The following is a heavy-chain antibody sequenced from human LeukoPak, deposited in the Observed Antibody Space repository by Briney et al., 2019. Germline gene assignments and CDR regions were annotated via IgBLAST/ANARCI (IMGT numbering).Heavy chain of an antibody. CDR1: GGSISRTDYY. V-gene: IGHV4-39*07. CDR2: IYYTGST. CDR3: ANIGQLEVAGILSSMNDY. Sequence: PSETLSLTCSVSGGSISRTDYYWGWIRQPPGKGLEWIGSIYYTGSTFYNPSLKSRVTISVDTSKNQFSLKLSSVTAADTAVYYCANIGQLEVAGILSSMNDYWGQGTLVTVSS. J-gene: IGHJ4*02. D-gene: IGHD6-19*01.